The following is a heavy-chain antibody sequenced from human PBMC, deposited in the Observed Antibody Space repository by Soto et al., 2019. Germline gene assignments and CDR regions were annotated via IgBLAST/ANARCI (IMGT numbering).Heavy chain of an antibody. V-gene: IGHV3-30-3*01. CDR2: ISYDGSNK. CDR3: ANGATFDY. Sequence: QVQLVESGGGVVQPGRSLRLSCAASGFTFSSYAMHWVRQAPGKGLEWVAVISYDGSNKYYADSVKGRFTISRDNSKNTLYLQMNSLRAEDTAVDYCANGATFDYWGQGTLVTVSS. J-gene: IGHJ4*02. CDR1: GFTFSSYA. D-gene: IGHD1-26*01.